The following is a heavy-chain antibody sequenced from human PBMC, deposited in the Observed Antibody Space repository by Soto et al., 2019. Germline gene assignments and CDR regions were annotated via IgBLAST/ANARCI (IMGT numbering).Heavy chain of an antibody. J-gene: IGHJ4*02. Sequence: QVQLVQSGAEEKKPGASVKVSCKASGYTFTGSAMHWVRQAPGQRLEWMGWINADNGNTNHSQKFQGRVTITRDTSASTAYMELSSLRSEDTAVYYCVRASGLWVIEYWCQGPLVTVSS. CDR2: INADNGNT. D-gene: IGHD2-21*01. CDR1: GYTFTGSA. V-gene: IGHV1-3*05. CDR3: VRASGLWVIEY.